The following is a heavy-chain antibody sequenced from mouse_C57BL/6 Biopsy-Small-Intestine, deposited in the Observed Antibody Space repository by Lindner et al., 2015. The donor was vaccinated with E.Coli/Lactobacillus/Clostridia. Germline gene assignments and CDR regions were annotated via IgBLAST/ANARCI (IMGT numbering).Heavy chain of an antibody. V-gene: IGHV1-4*01. J-gene: IGHJ4*01. Sequence: SVKVSCKASGYTLSDYGIGWVRQAPGQGLEWMGYMNPNSGTTGYAQKFQGRVTMTRNTSISTAYMELTSLRSEDTAVYYCARGVDWFDPWGQGTLVTVSS. CDR2: MNPNSGTT. CDR3: ARGVDWFDP. D-gene: IGHD2-2*01. CDR1: GYTLSDYG.